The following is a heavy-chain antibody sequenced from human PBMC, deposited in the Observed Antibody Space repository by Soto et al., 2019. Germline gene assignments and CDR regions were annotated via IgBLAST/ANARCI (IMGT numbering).Heavy chain of an antibody. CDR2: ISYDGSNK. Sequence: GGSLRLSCAASGFTFSSYGMHWVRQAPGKGLEWVAVISYDGSNKYYADSVKGRFTISRDNSKNTLYLQMNSLRAEDTAVYYCAKDAARNYYGSGSYYSPDYWGQGT. CDR3: AKDAARNYYGSGSYYSPDY. V-gene: IGHV3-30*18. J-gene: IGHJ4*02. CDR1: GFTFSSYG. D-gene: IGHD3-10*01.